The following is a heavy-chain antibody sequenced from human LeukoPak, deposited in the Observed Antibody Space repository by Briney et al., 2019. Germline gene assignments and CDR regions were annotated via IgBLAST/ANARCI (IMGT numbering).Heavy chain of an antibody. CDR3: AREGYYIVGAFDI. V-gene: IGHV3-64*01. CDR1: GFTFSSYA. CDR2: ISSNGGST. J-gene: IGHJ3*02. D-gene: IGHD2/OR15-2a*01. Sequence: GGSLRLSCAASGFTFSSYAMHWVRQAPGKGLEYVSAISSNGGSTYYANSVKGRFTISRDNSKNTLYLQMGSLRAEDMAVYYCAREGYYIVGAFDIWAKGQWSPSLQ.